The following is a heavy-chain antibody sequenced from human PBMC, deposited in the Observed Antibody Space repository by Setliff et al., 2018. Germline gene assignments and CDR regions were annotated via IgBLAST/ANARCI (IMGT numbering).Heavy chain of an antibody. CDR2: TSWDGGST. J-gene: IGHJ4*01. D-gene: IGHD4-17*01. Sequence: GGSLRLSCAASGFVVTNSEMSWVRQAPGKGLEWVSVTSWDGGSTDFADSVKGRFTISRDNSKNSLYLQMHSLRTADSALYYCARARGDYVLDYWGQGTLVTVSS. V-gene: IGHV3-43*02. CDR1: GFVVTNSE. CDR3: ARARGDYVLDY.